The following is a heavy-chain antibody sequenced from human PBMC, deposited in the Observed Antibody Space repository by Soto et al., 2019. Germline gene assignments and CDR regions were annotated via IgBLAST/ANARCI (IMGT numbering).Heavy chain of an antibody. Sequence: SETLSLTCTVSGDSISNYYWSWIRQPPGKGLQWIGYIYYSGRTDYNPSLKSRITISGDTSRNQFSLKLSSVTAADTAVYYCARVVPYSYGSYYFDYWGQGTLVTVSS. CDR2: IYYSGRT. CDR1: GDSISNYY. CDR3: ARVVPYSYGSYYFDY. D-gene: IGHD5-18*01. V-gene: IGHV4-59*01. J-gene: IGHJ4*02.